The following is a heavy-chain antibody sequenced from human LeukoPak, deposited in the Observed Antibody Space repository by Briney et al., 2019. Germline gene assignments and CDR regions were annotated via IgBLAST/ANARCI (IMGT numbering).Heavy chain of an antibody. CDR2: SYYNGNT. CDR1: GGSITNYY. J-gene: IGHJ6*03. Sequence: PSETLSLTCTVSGGSITNYYWSWIRQPPGKGLEWIGFSYYNGNTNYNPSLKSRVTISVDTSKNQFSLKLSSVTAADTAVYYCARVRGDYGEDSYYYYMDVWGKGTTVTISS. CDR3: ARVRGDYGEDSYYYYMDV. V-gene: IGHV4-59*08. D-gene: IGHD4-17*01.